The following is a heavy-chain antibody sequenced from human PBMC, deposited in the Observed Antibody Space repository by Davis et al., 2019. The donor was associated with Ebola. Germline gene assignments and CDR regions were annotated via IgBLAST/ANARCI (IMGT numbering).Heavy chain of an antibody. CDR2: ISAFKGKT. CDR3: ARSTYDILIDFDF. Sequence: ASVKVSCKASGYSFITYGSSWVRQAPGQGLAWMGWISAFKGKTHYAQKFQGRITMTTDTSTSTAYMELKSLRSDDTAVYYCARSTYDILIDFDFWGQGTLVTVSS. J-gene: IGHJ4*02. V-gene: IGHV1-18*04. CDR1: GYSFITYG. D-gene: IGHD3-9*01.